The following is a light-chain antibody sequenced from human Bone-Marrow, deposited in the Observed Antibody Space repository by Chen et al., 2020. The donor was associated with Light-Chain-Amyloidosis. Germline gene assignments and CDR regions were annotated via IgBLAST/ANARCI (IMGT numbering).Light chain of an antibody. Sequence: QSALTQPASVSGSPGQSITISCTGTSSDVGRYKYVSWYQQFPGKAPQLMIYEVSNRPSGVSNRFSGSKSGNTASLTISGLQADDEADYYCSSFTGSGTVFGGGTKVTVL. J-gene: IGLJ2*01. CDR3: SSFTGSGTV. CDR2: EVS. V-gene: IGLV2-14*01. CDR1: SSDVGRYKY.